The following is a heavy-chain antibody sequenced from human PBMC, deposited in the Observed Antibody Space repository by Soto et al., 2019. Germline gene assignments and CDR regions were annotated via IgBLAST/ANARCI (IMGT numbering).Heavy chain of an antibody. D-gene: IGHD5-18*01. Sequence: QVQLVESGGGVVQPGRSPRLSCAASGFTFSSYAMHWVRQAPGKGLEWVAVISYDGSNKYYADSVKGRFTISRDNSKNTLYLQMNSLRAEDTAVYYCAREDTAMAAPFDYWGQGTLVTVSS. CDR1: GFTFSSYA. CDR2: ISYDGSNK. V-gene: IGHV3-30-3*01. CDR3: AREDTAMAAPFDY. J-gene: IGHJ4*02.